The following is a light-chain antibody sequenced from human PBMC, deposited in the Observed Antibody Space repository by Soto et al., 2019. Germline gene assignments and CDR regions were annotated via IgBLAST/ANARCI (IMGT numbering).Light chain of an antibody. J-gene: IGKJ4*01. CDR1: LSVLYTSNNKNY. CDR3: QQYYTTPLT. V-gene: IGKV4-1*01. Sequence: DIVMTQSPDSLAVSLGVRATTNCKSSLSVLYTSNNKNYLSWYQQKPGQPPKLLISWASTRESGVPDRFSGSGSGTDFTLAINSLQAEDAAVYYCQQYYTTPLTFGGGTKVDIK. CDR2: WAS.